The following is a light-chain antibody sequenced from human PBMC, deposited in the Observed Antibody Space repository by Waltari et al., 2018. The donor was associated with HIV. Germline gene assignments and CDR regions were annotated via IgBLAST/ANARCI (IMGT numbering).Light chain of an antibody. CDR1: QSVLHSSNNKNY. Sequence: DIVMTQTPDPLAVSLGERATINCKSSQSVLHSSNNKNYLAWYQQKPRQPPKLLIYWTSIRGSGVPDRFSASGSGTDFTLTISSLQAEDVAVYYCQQFYTTPYTFGQGTKLEI. CDR3: QQFYTTPYT. J-gene: IGKJ2*01. V-gene: IGKV4-1*01. CDR2: WTS.